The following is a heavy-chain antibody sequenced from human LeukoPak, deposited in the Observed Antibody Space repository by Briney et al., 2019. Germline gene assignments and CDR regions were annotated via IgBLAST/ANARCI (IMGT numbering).Heavy chain of an antibody. V-gene: IGHV4-38-2*02. D-gene: IGHD1-26*01. CDR2: IYHSGST. Sequence: SETLSLTCTVSGYSISSGYYWGWIRQPPGKGLEGIGSIYHSGSTYYNPSLKSRVTISVDTSKNQFSLKLSSVTAADTAVYYCARDLTGSDAFDIWGQGTMVTVSS. CDR3: ARDLTGSDAFDI. CDR1: GYSISSGYY. J-gene: IGHJ3*02.